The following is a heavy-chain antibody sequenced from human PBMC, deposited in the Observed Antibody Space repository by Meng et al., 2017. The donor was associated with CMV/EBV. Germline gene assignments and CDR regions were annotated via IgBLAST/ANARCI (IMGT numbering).Heavy chain of an antibody. J-gene: IGHJ3*02. D-gene: IGHD3-3*01. CDR3: TTSRITIFGVVASDAFDI. CDR1: GFTFSSYG. V-gene: IGHV3-33*01. Sequence: GESLKISCAASGFTFSSYGMHWVRQAPGKGLEWVAVIWYDGSNKYYADSVKGRFTISRDNSKNTLYLQMNSLKTEDTAVYYCTTSRITIFGVVASDAFDIWGQGTMVTVSS. CDR2: IWYDGSNK.